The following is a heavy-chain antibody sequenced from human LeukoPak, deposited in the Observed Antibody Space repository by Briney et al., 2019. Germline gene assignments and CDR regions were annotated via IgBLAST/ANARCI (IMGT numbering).Heavy chain of an antibody. CDR2: INPNSGGT. J-gene: IGHJ6*03. V-gene: IGHV1-2*02. CDR3: ARRNILTGYYVGHDTLRNSNYYYYYMDV. D-gene: IGHD3-9*01. Sequence: ASVKVSCKASGYTFTCYYMHWVRQAPGQGLEWMGWINPNSGGTNYAQKFQGRVTMTRDTSISTAYMELSRLRSDDTAVYYCARRNILTGYYVGHDTLRNSNYYYYYMDVWGKGTTVTVSS. CDR1: GYTFTCYY.